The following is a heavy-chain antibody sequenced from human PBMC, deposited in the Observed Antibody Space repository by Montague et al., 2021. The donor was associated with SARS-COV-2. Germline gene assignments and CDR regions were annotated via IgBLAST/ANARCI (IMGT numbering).Heavy chain of an antibody. CDR1: GGSISSYY. CDR3: ARDTEGYISSWYHDY. V-gene: IGHV4-59*01. Sequence: SETLSLTCTVSGGSISSYYWSWIRQPPGKGLEWIGYIYYSGSTNYNPSLKSRVTISVDTSKNQSSLKLSSVTAADTAVYYCARDTEGYISSWYHDYWGQGTLVTVSS. D-gene: IGHD6-13*01. CDR2: IYYSGST. J-gene: IGHJ4*02.